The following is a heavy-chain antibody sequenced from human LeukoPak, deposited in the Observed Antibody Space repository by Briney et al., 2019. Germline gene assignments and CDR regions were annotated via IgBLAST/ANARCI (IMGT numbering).Heavy chain of an antibody. D-gene: IGHD2-21*01. Sequence: SETLSLTCTVSDGSSSSSSWNWIRQPPGKGLGWVGYIYYSGSTKYNPSLESRVTISVDTSKNQISLKLRSVTAADTAIYYCARRQQTGGDNGLHNWFDPWGQGTLVTVSS. CDR3: ARRQQTGGDNGLHNWFDP. V-gene: IGHV4-59*08. J-gene: IGHJ5*02. CDR1: DGSSSSSS. CDR2: IYYSGST.